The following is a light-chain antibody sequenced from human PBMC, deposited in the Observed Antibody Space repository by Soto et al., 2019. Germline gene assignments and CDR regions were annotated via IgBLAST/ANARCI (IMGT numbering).Light chain of an antibody. Sequence: EIVLRQSPGTLSLSPGDRATLSCRASESLSSSYLAWYQVKPGQAPSLLIYAASYRATDIPHRFSGSGSGTDFTLTISRLEPEDFAVYFCHQHGSSSWTFGQGTSVEI. CDR1: ESLSSSY. J-gene: IGKJ1*01. CDR3: HQHGSSSWT. CDR2: AAS. V-gene: IGKV3-20*01.